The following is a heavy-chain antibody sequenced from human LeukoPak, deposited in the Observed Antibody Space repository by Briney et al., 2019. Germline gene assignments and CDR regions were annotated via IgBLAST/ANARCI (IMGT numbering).Heavy chain of an antibody. J-gene: IGHJ1*01. V-gene: IGHV3-30*02. D-gene: IGHD3-16*01. Sequence: GGSLRLSCAASGFTFSSYGMHWVRQAPGKGLEWVAFIRYDGSNTYYADSVKGRFTISRDNSKNTLYLQMNSLMTADTAVYYCAGGGGWVFFSWGEGTLVTVSA. CDR3: AGGGGWVFFS. CDR1: GFTFSSYG. CDR2: IRYDGSNT.